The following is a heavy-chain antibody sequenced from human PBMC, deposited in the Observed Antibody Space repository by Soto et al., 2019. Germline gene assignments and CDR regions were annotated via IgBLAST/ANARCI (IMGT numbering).Heavy chain of an antibody. Sequence: GGSLRLSCTASGFTFSRYAMSWVRQAPGKGLEWVSTISDSGSTYYAESVKGRLTISRDNSKHTLYLQMNSLRAEDTAVYYCAKGGLGDCSTTSCLFHFDYCRLGALVTVSS. D-gene: IGHD2-2*01. J-gene: IGHJ4*02. CDR3: AKGGLGDCSTTSCLFHFDY. V-gene: IGHV3-23*01. CDR2: ISDSGST. CDR1: GFTFSRYA.